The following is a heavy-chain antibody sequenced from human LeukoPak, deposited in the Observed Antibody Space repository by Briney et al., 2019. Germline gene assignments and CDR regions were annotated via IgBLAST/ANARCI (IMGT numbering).Heavy chain of an antibody. D-gene: IGHD2-2*01. V-gene: IGHV3-7*01. CDR2: IKQDGSEK. CDR1: GITFSSYW. CDR3: ARVPIYCSSTSCYLDA. J-gene: IGHJ5*02. Sequence: GGSLRLSCAASGITFSSYWMSWVRQAPGKGLEWVANIKQDGSEKYYVDSVKGRFTISRDNAKNSLYLQMNSLRAEDTAMYYCARVPIYCSSTSCYLDAWGQGTLVTVSS.